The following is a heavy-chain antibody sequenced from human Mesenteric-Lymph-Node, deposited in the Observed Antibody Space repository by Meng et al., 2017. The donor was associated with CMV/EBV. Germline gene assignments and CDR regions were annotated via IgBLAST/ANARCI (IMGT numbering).Heavy chain of an antibody. D-gene: IGHD4-23*01. CDR3: ARHQRWLKSEGGFNY. J-gene: IGHJ4*02. Sequence: GQPQQWGAGLLNLSQPLSLTCAVYGGSFSGYYWSWIRQPPRKGLEWIGEINHSGSTNYNPSLKSRVTISVDTSKNQFSLKLSSVTAADTAVYYCARHQRWLKSEGGFNYWGQGTLVTVSS. V-gene: IGHV4-34*01. CDR2: INHSGST. CDR1: GGSFSGYY.